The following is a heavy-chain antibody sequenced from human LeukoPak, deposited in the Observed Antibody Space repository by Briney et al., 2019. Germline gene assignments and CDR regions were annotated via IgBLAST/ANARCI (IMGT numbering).Heavy chain of an antibody. CDR1: GYTFTGYY. J-gene: IGHJ4*02. V-gene: IGHV1-2*02. Sequence: GASVKVSCKASGYTFTGYYIHWVRQAPGQGLEWMGWINPNSGGTNYAQKFQGRVTMTRDTSINTAYMELSRLRSADTAVYYCAGDMVRGVILRRVLEYWGQGTLVTVSS. CDR2: INPNSGGT. D-gene: IGHD3-10*01. CDR3: AGDMVRGVILRRVLEY.